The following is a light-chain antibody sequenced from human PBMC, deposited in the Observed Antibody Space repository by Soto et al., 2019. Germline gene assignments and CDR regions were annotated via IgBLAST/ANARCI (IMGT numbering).Light chain of an antibody. J-gene: IGKJ1*01. CDR1: QSISSY. CDR2: AAS. V-gene: IGKV1-39*01. CDR3: QQCYSTPLT. Sequence: DIQMTQSPSSLSASVGDRVTITCRASQSISSYLNWYKQKPGKSPKLLIYAASSLQSGVPSRFSGSGSGTDFTLTIISLQPEDFATYYCQQCYSTPLTFGQGTKVEIK.